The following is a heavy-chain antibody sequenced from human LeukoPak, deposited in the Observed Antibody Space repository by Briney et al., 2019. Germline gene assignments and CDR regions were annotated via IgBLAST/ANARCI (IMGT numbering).Heavy chain of an antibody. CDR1: GYTFTGYY. V-gene: IGHV1-2*02. D-gene: IGHD3-22*01. CDR3: ARGRYYYDSSGYYFDY. Sequence: ASVKVSCKASGYTFTGYYMHWVRQAPGRGLEWMGWINPNSGGTNYAQKFQGRVTMTRDTSISTAYMELSRLRSDDTAVYYCARGRYYYDSSGYYFDYWGQGTLVTVSS. J-gene: IGHJ4*02. CDR2: INPNSGGT.